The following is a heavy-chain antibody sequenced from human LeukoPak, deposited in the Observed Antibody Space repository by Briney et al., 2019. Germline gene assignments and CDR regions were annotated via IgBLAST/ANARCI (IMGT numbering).Heavy chain of an antibody. D-gene: IGHD3-16*01. CDR2: ISGSGGGP. Sequence: PGGSLRLSCAASGFTFSKYAMSWVRQAPGKGLEWVSGISGSGGGPYYADSVKGRCTLSRDDSRNTVYLQLNNLSVEDTAVYYCAKANWVSNVDAVWWGQGTLVTVSS. V-gene: IGHV3-23*01. J-gene: IGHJ4*02. CDR3: AKANWVSNVDAVW. CDR1: GFTFSKYA.